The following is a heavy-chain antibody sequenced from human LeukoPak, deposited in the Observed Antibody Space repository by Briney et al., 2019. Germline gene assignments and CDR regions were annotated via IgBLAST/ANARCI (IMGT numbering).Heavy chain of an antibody. Sequence: ASVKVSCKASGYTFTSYAMHWVRQAPGQRLEWKGWINAGNGNTKYSQKFQGRVTITRDTSASTAYMELSSLRSEDTAVYYCARDRAYSSGNWFDPWGQGTLVTVSS. CDR2: INAGNGNT. V-gene: IGHV1-3*01. J-gene: IGHJ5*02. CDR3: ARDRAYSSGNWFDP. D-gene: IGHD6-19*01. CDR1: GYTFTSYA.